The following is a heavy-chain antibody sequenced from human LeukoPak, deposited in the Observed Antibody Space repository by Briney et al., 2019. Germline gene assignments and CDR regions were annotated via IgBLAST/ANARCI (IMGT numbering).Heavy chain of an antibody. V-gene: IGHV3-30-3*01. Sequence: GGSLRLSCAASGFTFSSYAMYWVRQAPGKGLEWVAVISYDGSNKYYADSVKGRFTISRDNSKNTLSLQMNSLGTEDTAVYYCARWGGYSSGDAFDIWGQGTMVTVST. CDR1: GFTFSSYA. D-gene: IGHD5-18*01. CDR3: ARWGGYSSGDAFDI. CDR2: ISYDGSNK. J-gene: IGHJ3*02.